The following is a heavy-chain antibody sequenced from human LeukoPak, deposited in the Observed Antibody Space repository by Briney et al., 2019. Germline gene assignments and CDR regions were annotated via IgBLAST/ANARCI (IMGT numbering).Heavy chain of an antibody. J-gene: IGHJ4*02. D-gene: IGHD2-15*01. CDR3: ARGRVVAGAFDY. V-gene: IGHV3-66*01. CDR2: IYSGGST. Sequence: GGSLRLSCAASGFNVSSNYMSWVRQAPGKGLEWVSVIYSGGSTYYAASVKGRFTISRDNSKNTLYLQMNSLRAEDTAVYYCARGRVVAGAFDYWGQGTLVTVSS. CDR1: GFNVSSNY.